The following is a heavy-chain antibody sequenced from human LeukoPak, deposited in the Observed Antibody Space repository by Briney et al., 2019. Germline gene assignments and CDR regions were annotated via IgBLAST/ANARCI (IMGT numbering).Heavy chain of an antibody. CDR1: GGSISSYY. Sequence: ASETLSLTCTVSGGSISSYYWSWIRQPPGKGLVWIGYIYYSGSTNYNPSLKSRVTISVDTSKNQFSLKLSSVTAADTAVYYCARDSTYYDFWSGYYRPYYFDYWGQGTLVTVSS. J-gene: IGHJ4*02. CDR3: ARDSTYYDFWSGYYRPYYFDY. D-gene: IGHD3-3*01. CDR2: IYYSGST. V-gene: IGHV4-59*01.